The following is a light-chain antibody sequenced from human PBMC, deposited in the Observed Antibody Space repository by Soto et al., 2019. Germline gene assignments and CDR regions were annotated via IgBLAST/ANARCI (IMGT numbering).Light chain of an antibody. CDR3: QQYYNWPRT. Sequence: EIVMTQSPATLSVSPGERATLSCRASQSVSSNLAWYQQKPGQAPRLLIYGASTRAPDIPARFSGSGSGTEFTVTISSLQSEDFAVYFCQQYYNWPRTFGQGTKV. CDR2: GAS. J-gene: IGKJ1*01. V-gene: IGKV3-15*01. CDR1: QSVSSN.